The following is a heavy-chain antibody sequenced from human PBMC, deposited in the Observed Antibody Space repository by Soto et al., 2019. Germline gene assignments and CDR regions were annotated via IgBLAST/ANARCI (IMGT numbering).Heavy chain of an antibody. CDR3: ARASYSNYEEVSDY. Sequence: SETLSLTCTVSGGSISSGDYYWSWIRQPPGKGLEWIGYIYYSGSTYYNPSLKSRVTISVDTSKNQFSLKLSSVTAADTAVYYCARASYSNYEEVSDYWGQGTLVTVSS. D-gene: IGHD4-4*01. CDR1: GGSISSGDYY. V-gene: IGHV4-30-4*01. CDR2: IYYSGST. J-gene: IGHJ4*02.